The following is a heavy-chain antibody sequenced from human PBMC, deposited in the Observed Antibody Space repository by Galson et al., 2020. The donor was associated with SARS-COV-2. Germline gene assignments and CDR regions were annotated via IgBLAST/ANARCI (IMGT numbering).Heavy chain of an antibody. CDR1: GFTFSSYE. J-gene: IGHJ3*02. D-gene: IGHD1-26*01. CDR2: ISSSGSTI. V-gene: IGHV3-48*03. Sequence: GSLRLSCAASGFTFSSYEMNWVRQAPGKGLEWVSYISSSGSTIYYADCVMGRFTISRDNAKNSLYLQMNSLRAEDTAVYYCARFEGDVWEAGGDAFDIWGQGTMVTVSS. CDR3: ARFEGDVWEAGGDAFDI.